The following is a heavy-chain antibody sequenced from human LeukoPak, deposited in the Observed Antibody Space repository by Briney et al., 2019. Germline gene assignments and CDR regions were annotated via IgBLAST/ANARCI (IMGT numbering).Heavy chain of an antibody. CDR2: IYLDDSDT. D-gene: IGHD1-14*01. V-gene: IGHV5-51*01. Sequence: GESLKISCKVSGYSFTNYWIGWVRQMPGKGLEWMGVIYLDDSDTIYSPSFQGLVTISADKSISTAYLQWSSLKASDNAMYYCASAGTTSYFYWGQGTQVTVSS. CDR3: ASAGTTSYFY. CDR1: GYSFTNYW. J-gene: IGHJ4*02.